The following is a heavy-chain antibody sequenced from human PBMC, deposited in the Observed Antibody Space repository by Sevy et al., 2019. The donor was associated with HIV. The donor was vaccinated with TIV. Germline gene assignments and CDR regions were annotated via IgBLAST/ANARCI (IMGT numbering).Heavy chain of an antibody. CDR2: ISGSGGST. CDR3: AKGSVYDTSGYYYTLVAFDY. J-gene: IGHJ4*02. V-gene: IGHV3-23*01. Sequence: GGSLRLSCAASGFPFSGYAMTWVRQAPGKGLEWVSAISGSGGSTYYADSVKGRFSISRDNSKNTLYLQMRSLRAEDTAVYFCAKGSVYDTSGYYYTLVAFDYWGQGTPVTVSS. D-gene: IGHD3-22*01. CDR1: GFPFSGYA.